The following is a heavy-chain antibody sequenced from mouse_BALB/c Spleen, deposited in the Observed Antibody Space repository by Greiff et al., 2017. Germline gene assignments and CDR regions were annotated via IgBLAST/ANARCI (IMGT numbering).Heavy chain of an antibody. CDR1: GYTFTSYW. J-gene: IGHJ4*01. Sequence: EVQLQQSGTVLARPGASVKMSCKASGYTFTSYWMHWVKQRPGQGLEWIGAIYPGNSDTSYNQKFKGKAKLTAVTSTSTAYMELSSLTNEDSAVYYWTTATYYYAMDDWGQGTSVTVSS. CDR3: TTATYYYAMDD. D-gene: IGHD1-2*01. CDR2: IYPGNSDT. V-gene: IGHV1-5*01.